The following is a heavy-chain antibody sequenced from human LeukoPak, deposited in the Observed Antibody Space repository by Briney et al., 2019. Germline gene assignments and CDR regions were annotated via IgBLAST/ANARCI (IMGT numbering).Heavy chain of an antibody. V-gene: IGHV3-48*01. CDR2: ISTSSSIV. Sequence: PGGSLRLSCAASGFTFSDYSMNWVRQAPGKGLEWVSYISTSSSIVYYADSVKGRFTISRDNAKKSLYLQMNSLRAEDTAVYYCARGEPSWNYWGQGTLVTVSS. CDR1: GFTFSDYS. J-gene: IGHJ4*02. CDR3: ARGEPSWNY. D-gene: IGHD6-13*01.